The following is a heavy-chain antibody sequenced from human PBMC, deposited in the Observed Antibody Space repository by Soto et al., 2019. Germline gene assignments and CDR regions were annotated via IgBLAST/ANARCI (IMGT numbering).Heavy chain of an antibody. CDR3: AGSVAGPSGAFDI. V-gene: IGHV4-59*01. J-gene: IGHJ3*02. Sequence: SGTLSLTCTVSGGSISSYYWSWIRQPPGKGLEWIGYIYYSGSTNYNPSLKSRVTISVDTSKNQFSLKLSSVTAADTAVYYCAGSVAGPSGAFDIWGQGTMVTVSS. CDR1: GGSISSYY. D-gene: IGHD6-19*01. CDR2: IYYSGST.